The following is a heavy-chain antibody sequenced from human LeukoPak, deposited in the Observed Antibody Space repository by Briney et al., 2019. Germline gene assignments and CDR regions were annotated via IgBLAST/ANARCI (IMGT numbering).Heavy chain of an antibody. V-gene: IGHV3-64*01. D-gene: IGHD3-3*01. CDR3: ARGQRAHVEWSSYMDV. CDR1: GFTFSSYA. CDR2: ISSNGGST. Sequence: GGSLRLSCAASGFTFSSYAMHWVRQAPGKGLEYVSAISSNGGSTYYANSVKGRFTISRDNSKNTLYLQMGSLRAEDMAVYYCARGQRAHVEWSSYMDVWGKGTTVTVSS. J-gene: IGHJ6*03.